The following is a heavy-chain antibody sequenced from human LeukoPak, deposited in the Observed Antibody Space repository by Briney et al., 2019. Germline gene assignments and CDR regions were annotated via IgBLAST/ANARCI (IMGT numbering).Heavy chain of an antibody. V-gene: IGHV3-13*01. CDR1: GFTFSNYD. CDR3: VRQPDGARYGFDF. Sequence: GGSLRLSCSASGFTFSNYDIHRVRQATGKGLEWVSAIGSSGDTYYIDSVKGRFTISRESAKNSLYLQMNSLRAEDTAVYYCVRQPDGARYGFDFWGQGTLVTVSS. CDR2: IGSSGDT. J-gene: IGHJ4*02. D-gene: IGHD4/OR15-4a*01.